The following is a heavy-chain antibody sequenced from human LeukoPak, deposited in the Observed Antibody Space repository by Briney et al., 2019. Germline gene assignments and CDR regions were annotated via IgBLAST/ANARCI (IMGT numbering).Heavy chain of an antibody. V-gene: IGHV1-2*06. D-gene: IGHD3-10*01. CDR3: ASTFRTRGYYMDV. CDR1: GFPFTNYA. Sequence: GASVKVSCKASGFPFTNYAFNWVRQAPGQGLEWMGRINPNSGGTNYAQKFQGRVTMTRDTSISTAYMELSRLRSDDTAVYYCASTFRTRGYYMDVWGKGTTVTVSS. CDR2: INPNSGGT. J-gene: IGHJ6*03.